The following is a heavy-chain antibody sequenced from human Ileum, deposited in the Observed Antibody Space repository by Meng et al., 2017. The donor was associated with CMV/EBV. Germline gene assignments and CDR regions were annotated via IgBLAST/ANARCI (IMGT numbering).Heavy chain of an antibody. Sequence: SETLSLTCTVSGDSITRYYVNWIRQPPGKGLEWIGYRYYSETAYYSHSLRGRVIISADTAKNHFSLSLTSVTAADTAVDFCATTVHPVVYLNYFDPWGQGTLVTVSS. CDR1: GDSITRYY. CDR2: RYYSETA. D-gene: IGHD1-7*01. V-gene: IGHV4-59*01. J-gene: IGHJ5*02. CDR3: ATTVHPVVYLNYFDP.